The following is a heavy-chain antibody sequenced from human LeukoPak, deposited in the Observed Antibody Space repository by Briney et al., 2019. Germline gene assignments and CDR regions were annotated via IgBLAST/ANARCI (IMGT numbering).Heavy chain of an antibody. CDR2: IHHSGST. V-gene: IGHV4-34*01. D-gene: IGHD6-25*01. J-gene: IGHJ6*03. CDR3: ARGLHLGIAAVPPQKNYYMDV. Sequence: SETLSLTCAVYGGSFSGYYWSWIRQPPGKGLEWIGEIHHSGSTYYNPSLKSRVTISVDTSKNQFSLKLSSVTAADTAVYYCARGLHLGIAAVPPQKNYYMDVWGKGTTVTVSS. CDR1: GGSFSGYY.